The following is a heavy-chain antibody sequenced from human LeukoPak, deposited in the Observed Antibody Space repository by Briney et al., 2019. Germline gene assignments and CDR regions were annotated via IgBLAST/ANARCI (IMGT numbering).Heavy chain of an antibody. CDR2: IYYSGST. D-gene: IGHD3-22*01. J-gene: IGHJ4*02. CDR3: ARYYYDSSGPRFDY. V-gene: IGHV4-30-4*02. CDR1: GASIRSVDYY. Sequence: SDTLSLTCTVSGASIRSVDYYWSWIRQPPGRGLEWIGYIYYSGSTYYNPSLKSRVTISVDTSKNQFSLKLSSVTAADTAVYYCARYYYDSSGPRFDYWGQGTLVTVSS.